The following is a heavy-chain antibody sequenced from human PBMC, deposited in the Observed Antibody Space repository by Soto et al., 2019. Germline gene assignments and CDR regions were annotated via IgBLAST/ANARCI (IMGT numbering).Heavy chain of an antibody. J-gene: IGHJ6*02. Sequence: GSLSLSCAASGFTFSSYAMSWVRQAPGKGLEWVSAISGSGGSTYYADSVKGRLTISRDNSKNTLYLQMNSLRAEDTAVYYCANYYDSSGYYDYYYYYGMDVWGQGTTVTVSS. CDR2: ISGSGGST. V-gene: IGHV3-23*01. D-gene: IGHD3-22*01. CDR3: ANYYDSSGYYDYYYYYGMDV. CDR1: GFTFSSYA.